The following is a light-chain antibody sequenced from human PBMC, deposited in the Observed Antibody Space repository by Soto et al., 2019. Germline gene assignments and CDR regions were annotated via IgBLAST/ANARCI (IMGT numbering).Light chain of an antibody. V-gene: IGLV2-14*01. CDR2: EVG. CDR1: SSDVGGYKY. Sequence: QSALTQPASVSGSPGQSITISCSGTSSDVGGYKYVSWYQQHPGKAPKLMIYEVGNRPSGVSQRFFGSKSGNTASLTIFGLQAEDEADYYCSSYTSSSTLVFGGGTQLTVL. CDR3: SSYTSSSTLV. J-gene: IGLJ3*02.